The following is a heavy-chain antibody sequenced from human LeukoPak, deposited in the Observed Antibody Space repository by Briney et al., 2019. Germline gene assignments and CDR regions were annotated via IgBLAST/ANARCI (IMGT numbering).Heavy chain of an antibody. V-gene: IGHV3-30*18. Sequence: AGGSLRLSCAASGFTFSSYGMHWVRQAPGKGLEWVAVISYDGSNKYYADSVKGRFTISRDNSKNTLYLQMNSLRAEDTAVYYCAKGWYGLVYAFDIWGQGTMVTVSS. J-gene: IGHJ3*02. CDR2: ISYDGSNK. CDR3: AKGWYGLVYAFDI. CDR1: GFTFSSYG. D-gene: IGHD1-14*01.